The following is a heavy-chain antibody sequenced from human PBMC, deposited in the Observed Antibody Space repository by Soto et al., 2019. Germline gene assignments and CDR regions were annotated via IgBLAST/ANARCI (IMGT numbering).Heavy chain of an antibody. CDR2: VSGSGGST. CDR3: AKEDRGSYFVPYYYYGMDV. D-gene: IGHD1-26*01. CDR1: GFTFSSYA. Sequence: GGSLRLSCAASGFTFSSYAMSWVRQAPGKGLEWVSAVSGSGGSTYYADSVKGRFTISRDNSKNTLYLQMNSLRAEDTAVYYCAKEDRGSYFVPYYYYGMDVWGQGTTVTVSS. J-gene: IGHJ6*02. V-gene: IGHV3-23*01.